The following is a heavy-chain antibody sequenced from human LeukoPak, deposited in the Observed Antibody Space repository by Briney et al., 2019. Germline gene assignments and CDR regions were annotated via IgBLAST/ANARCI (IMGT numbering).Heavy chain of an antibody. D-gene: IGHD6-13*01. CDR1: GFTFSSYA. V-gene: IGHV3-23*01. CDR2: ISGSGGST. CDR3: AKDIMGSSWYPQLDY. J-gene: IGHJ4*02. Sequence: GGSLRLSCAASGFTFSSYAMSWVRQAPGKGLEWVSAISGSGGSTYYADSVKGRFTISRDNSKNTLYLQMNSLRAEDTAVYYCAKDIMGSSWYPQLDYWAREPWSPSPQ.